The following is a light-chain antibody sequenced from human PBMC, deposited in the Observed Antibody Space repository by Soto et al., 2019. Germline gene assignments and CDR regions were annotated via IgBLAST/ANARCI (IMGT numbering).Light chain of an antibody. CDR3: QQSYSTPYT. V-gene: IGKV1-39*01. CDR2: AAS. J-gene: IGKJ2*01. CDR1: QSISRY. Sequence: DIQMTQSPSSLSPSVGDRVTITCRASQSISRYLNWYQQKPGKAPKLLIYAASSLQSEVPSRFSGSGSGTEFTLTISSLQPEDFATCYCQQSYSTPYTVGQGPKLQIK.